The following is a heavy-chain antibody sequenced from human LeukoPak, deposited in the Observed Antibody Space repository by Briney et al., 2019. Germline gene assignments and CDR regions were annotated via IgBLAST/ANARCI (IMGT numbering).Heavy chain of an antibody. J-gene: IGHJ4*02. CDR2: IYPGDSDT. D-gene: IGHD3-22*01. Sequence: GESLKISCKSSGYTFTNYWIGWVRQVPGKGLEWIGMIYPGDSDTRYSPSFQGQVTISADKSISTAYLQWSSLKASDTAMYYCARRGSSAYYYVFDYWGQGALVTVSS. V-gene: IGHV5-51*01. CDR1: GYTFTNYW. CDR3: ARRGSSAYYYVFDY.